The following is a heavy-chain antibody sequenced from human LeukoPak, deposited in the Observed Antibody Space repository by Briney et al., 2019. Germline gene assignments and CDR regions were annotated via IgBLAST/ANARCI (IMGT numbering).Heavy chain of an antibody. V-gene: IGHV3-9*01. D-gene: IGHD5-12*01. Sequence: GRSLRLSCAASGFTFDDYSMHWVRQAPGKGLEWVSGISWNSSSIGYADSVKGRFTISRDNAKNSLYLQMNGLRAEDTALYYCAKDGSPYLVAHDYWGQGTLVTVSA. CDR3: AKDGSPYLVAHDY. CDR1: GFTFDDYS. CDR2: ISWNSSSI. J-gene: IGHJ4*02.